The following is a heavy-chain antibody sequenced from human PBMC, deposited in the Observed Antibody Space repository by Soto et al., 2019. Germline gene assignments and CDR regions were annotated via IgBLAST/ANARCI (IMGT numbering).Heavy chain of an antibody. CDR1: GGTFSSYA. CDR2: IIPSVGTS. V-gene: IGHV1-69*01. CDR3: SRAPAKSFRSTCCKYCMDV. Sequence: QVQLVQSGAEVKKPGSSVKVSCKASGGTFSSYAISWVRQAPGKGLEWMGGIIPSVGTSNYAQTFQGRVTITADESTSTAYMELSSLSCEDTAEYYSSRAPAKSFRSTCCKYCMDVWGQGTTVSVSS. J-gene: IGHJ6*02. D-gene: IGHD1-26*01.